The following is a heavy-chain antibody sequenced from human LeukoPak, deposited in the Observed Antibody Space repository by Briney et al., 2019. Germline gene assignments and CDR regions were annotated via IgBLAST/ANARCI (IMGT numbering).Heavy chain of an antibody. CDR3: VRYSGDYEGRFDY. D-gene: IGHD4-17*01. CDR1: GLTGSHNY. CDR2: IHTSGDT. V-gene: IGHV3-53*01. J-gene: IGHJ4*02. Sequence: GGSLRLSCAASGLTGSHNYVSWVRRAPGKGLEWVSAIHTSGDTCYADSVKGRFTISRDNAKNSLYLQMNSLRAEDTAVYYCVRYSGDYEGRFDYWGQGTLVTVSS.